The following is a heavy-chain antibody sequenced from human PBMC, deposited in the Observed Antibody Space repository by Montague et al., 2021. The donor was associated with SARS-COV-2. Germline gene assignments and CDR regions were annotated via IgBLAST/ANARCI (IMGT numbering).Heavy chain of an antibody. V-gene: IGHV4-34*01. Sequence: SDILSLTCAVYGGSFSGYYWSWIRQPPGKGLEWIGEINQSGSTNXNPSLKSRVTLSVGTSKKQFSLKLSSLTAADTAVYYCARVAGGYYHDSSAYFDYWGQGSLVTVSS. CDR2: INQSGST. D-gene: IGHD3-22*01. CDR3: ARVAGGYYHDSSAYFDY. CDR1: GGSFSGYY. J-gene: IGHJ4*02.